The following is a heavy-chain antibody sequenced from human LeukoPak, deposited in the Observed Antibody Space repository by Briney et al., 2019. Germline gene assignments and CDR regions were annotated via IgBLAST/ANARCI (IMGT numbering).Heavy chain of an antibody. J-gene: IGHJ4*02. CDR3: ARCPHDYGDLLFDY. CDR1: GFTISSNY. V-gene: IGHV3-53*01. D-gene: IGHD4-17*01. Sequence: GGSLRLSCAASGFTISSNYLSWVRQAPGKGLVWVSALHSGGHTFYADSVRGRFSISRDISKNALYLQMNNLGPEDTALYYCARCPHDYGDLLFDYWGQGTLVTVSS. CDR2: LHSGGHT.